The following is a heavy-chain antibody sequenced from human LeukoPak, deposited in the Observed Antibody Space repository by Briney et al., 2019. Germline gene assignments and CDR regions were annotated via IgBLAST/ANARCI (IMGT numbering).Heavy chain of an antibody. CDR3: ARRWPHSSGYYLFDY. CDR1: GGTFSSHG. Sequence: AVKVSCKASGGTFSSHGFSWVRQAPGQGLGWMGGIIPIFGTTNYAQKFQGRVTITTDESTSTGYMELSSLRSEDTAVYYCARRWPHSSGYYLFDYWGQGTLVTVSS. V-gene: IGHV1-69*05. J-gene: IGHJ4*02. D-gene: IGHD3-22*01. CDR2: IIPIFGTT.